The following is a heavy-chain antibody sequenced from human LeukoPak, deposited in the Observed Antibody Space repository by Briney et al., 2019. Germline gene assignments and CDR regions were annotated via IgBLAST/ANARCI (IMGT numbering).Heavy chain of an antibody. V-gene: IGHV3-64*01. CDR2: ISSNGGST. CDR1: GFTFSSYA. D-gene: IGHD4-17*01. J-gene: IGHJ3*02. CDR3: ARDGPTTVTTDAFDI. Sequence: GGSLRLSCAASGFTFSSYAMHWVSQAPGKGLEYVSAISSNGGSTYYANSVKGRFTISRDNSKNTLYLQMNSLIAEDTAVYYCARDGPTTVTTDAFDIWGQGTMVTVSS.